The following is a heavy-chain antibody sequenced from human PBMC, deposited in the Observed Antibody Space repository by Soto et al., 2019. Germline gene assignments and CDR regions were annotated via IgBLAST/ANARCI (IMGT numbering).Heavy chain of an antibody. CDR1: GGCITSYH. Sequence: TLSLTCVVSGGCITSYHWSWIRQFPGKGLEWIAYTAYTGNTNYNPSLKSRVTISMDTSKNQLSLKLTSMTAADTAVYYCARGPKTSGGQHWAFNYFDSWGQGTQVTVSS. CDR2: TAYTGNT. V-gene: IGHV4-59*01. D-gene: IGHD7-27*01. J-gene: IGHJ4*02. CDR3: ARGPKTSGGQHWAFNYFDS.